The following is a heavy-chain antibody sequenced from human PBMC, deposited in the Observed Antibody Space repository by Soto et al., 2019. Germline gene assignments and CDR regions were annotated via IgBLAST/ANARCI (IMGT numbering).Heavy chain of an antibody. CDR1: GFTFSSYA. D-gene: IGHD2-2*01. J-gene: IGHJ4*02. CDR2: ISSNGGST. Sequence: EVQLVESGGGLVQPGGSLRLSCAASGFTFSSYAMHWVRQAPGKGLEYVSAISSNGGSTYYANSVKGRFTISRDNSKNTLYLQMGSLRAEDMAVYYCAREGYCSSTSSYSFDYWGQGTLVTVSS. CDR3: AREGYCSSTSSYSFDY. V-gene: IGHV3-64*01.